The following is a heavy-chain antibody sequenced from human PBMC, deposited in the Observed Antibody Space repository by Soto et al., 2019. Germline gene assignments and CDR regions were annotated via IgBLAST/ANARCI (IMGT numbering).Heavy chain of an antibody. CDR2: INQSGSN. V-gene: IGHV4-34*01. Sequence: QLQLQQWGAGLLKPSETLSLTCAVYGGSFSGYYWNWIRQPPGKGLEWIGEINQSGSNDYNPSLKSRVTISVDTSKNHCSLQLNSVTAPDRAVYYGARGYGRKFDYWGQGTLVTVSS. D-gene: IGHD3-10*01. CDR1: GGSFSGYY. CDR3: ARGYGRKFDY. J-gene: IGHJ4*02.